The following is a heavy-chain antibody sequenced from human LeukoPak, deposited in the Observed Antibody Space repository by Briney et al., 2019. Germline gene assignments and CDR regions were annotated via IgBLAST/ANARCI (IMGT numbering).Heavy chain of an antibody. V-gene: IGHV3-23*01. D-gene: IGHD2-2*01. CDR3: ARGLGLSGILPAATTFDY. CDR2: ISGSGGST. Sequence: PGGSLRLSCAASGFTFSSYAMSWVRQAPGKGLEWVSAISGSGGSTYYADSVKGRFTISRDNSKNTLYLQMNSLRAEDTAVYYCARGLGLSGILPAATTFDYWGQGTLVTVSS. J-gene: IGHJ4*02. CDR1: GFTFSSYA.